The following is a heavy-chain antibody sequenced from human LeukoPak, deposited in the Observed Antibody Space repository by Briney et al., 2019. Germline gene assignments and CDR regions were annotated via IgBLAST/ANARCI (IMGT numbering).Heavy chain of an antibody. CDR2: MNPNSGNT. CDR1: GYTFTSYD. D-gene: IGHD4-17*01. CDR3: ARLLRFWFDP. J-gene: IGHJ5*02. Sequence: GASVKVSCRASGYTFTSYDINWVRQATGQGLEWMGWMNPNSGNTGYAQKFQGRVTMTWNTSISTAYMELSSLRSEDTAVYYCARLLRFWFDPWGQGALLTVSS. V-gene: IGHV1-8*01.